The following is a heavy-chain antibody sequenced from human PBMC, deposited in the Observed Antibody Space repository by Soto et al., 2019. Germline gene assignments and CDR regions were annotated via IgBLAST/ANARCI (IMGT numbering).Heavy chain of an antibody. CDR2: IYYSERTSYNSGST. J-gene: IGHJ5*02. CDR3: ARHTRNQFDP. CDR1: GDSMTSSSYY. V-gene: IGHV4-39*01. Sequence: SETLSLTCTVSGDSMTSSSYYWGWIRQPPGKGLEWIGSIYYSERTSYNSGSTYYTPSLKSRVTISGDTSKSQFSLKLSSVTAADTAVYYCARHTRNQFDPWGQGTLVTVSS.